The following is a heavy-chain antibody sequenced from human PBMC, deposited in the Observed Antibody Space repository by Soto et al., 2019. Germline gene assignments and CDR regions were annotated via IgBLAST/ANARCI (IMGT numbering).Heavy chain of an antibody. CDR3: ARMASFGSLNWFDP. CDR2: MNPGSGDT. Sequence: ASVKVSCKASGYIFTNNDVSWVRQATGQGLEWMGWMNPGSGDTGYAQKFQGRVTKTRNISIATAYMELSSLRADDTAIYYCARMASFGSLNWFDPWGQGTLVTVSS. D-gene: IGHD5-18*01. V-gene: IGHV1-8*01. CDR1: GYIFTNND. J-gene: IGHJ5*02.